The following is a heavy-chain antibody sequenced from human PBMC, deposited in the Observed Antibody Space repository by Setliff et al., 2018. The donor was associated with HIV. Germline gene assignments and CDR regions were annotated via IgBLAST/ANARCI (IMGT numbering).Heavy chain of an antibody. J-gene: IGHJ4*02. V-gene: IGHV4-59*12. CDR1: GGSISSYY. CDR3: ARRHSSSAEFDY. Sequence: SETLSLTCTVSGGSISSYYWSWIRQPPGKGLEWIGYIYYSGSTNYNPSLKSRVTISVDTSQNQFSLKVSSVTAADTAVYYCARRHSSSAEFDYWGEGTLVTVSS. CDR2: IYYSGST. D-gene: IGHD6-6*01.